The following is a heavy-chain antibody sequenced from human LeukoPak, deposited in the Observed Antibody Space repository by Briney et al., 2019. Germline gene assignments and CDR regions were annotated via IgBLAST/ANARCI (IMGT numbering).Heavy chain of an antibody. D-gene: IGHD3-22*01. J-gene: IGHJ4*02. Sequence: TGGSLRLSCAASGFTVSYNYMSWVRQAPGKGLEWVSVIYSGGSTYYTDSVKGRLTISRDNSKNTLYLQMDSLRAEDTAIYYCAKGSSGGRPYYFDYWGQGTLVTVSS. CDR1: GFTVSYNY. V-gene: IGHV3-53*01. CDR3: AKGSSGGRPYYFDY. CDR2: IYSGGST.